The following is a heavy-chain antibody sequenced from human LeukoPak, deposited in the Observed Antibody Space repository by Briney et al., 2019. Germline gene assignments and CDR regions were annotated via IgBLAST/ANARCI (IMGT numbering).Heavy chain of an antibody. D-gene: IGHD3-22*01. J-gene: IGHJ4*02. CDR1: GGTFSSYT. CDR2: IIPILGIA. V-gene: IGHV1-69*16. CDR3: ASAYYYDRSGYYYGY. Sequence: ASVKVSCKASGGTFSSYTISWVRQAPGQGLEWMGGIIPILGIANYAQKFQGRVTITTDESTSTAHMELSSLRSEDTAVYYCASAYYYDRSGYYYGYWGQGTLVTVSS.